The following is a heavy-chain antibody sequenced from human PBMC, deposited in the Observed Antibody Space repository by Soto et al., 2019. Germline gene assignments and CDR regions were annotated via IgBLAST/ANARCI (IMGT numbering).Heavy chain of an antibody. CDR2: IFYSGTT. V-gene: IGHV4-61*03. J-gene: IGHJ4*02. CDR1: GDSASSGAYY. Sequence: QVQLQESGPGLVKPSETLSLTCTVSGDSASSGAYYWSWIRQPPGKGLEWIGYIFYSGTTTYSPSLKSRAPISLNTSNHHFSLRLSSVTAADTAVYYCAGDYGDYNFDYWGQGILVTVSS. D-gene: IGHD4-17*01. CDR3: AGDYGDYNFDY.